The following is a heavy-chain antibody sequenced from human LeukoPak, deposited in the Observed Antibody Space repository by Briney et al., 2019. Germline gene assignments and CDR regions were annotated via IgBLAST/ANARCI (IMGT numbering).Heavy chain of an antibody. CDR3: TRQVGATRTDY. CDR1: GFTFSGSA. D-gene: IGHD1-26*01. CDR2: IRSKANSYAT. Sequence: PGGSLRLSCAASGFTFSGSAMHWFRQASGKGLEWVGRIRSKANSYATAYAASVKGRFTISRDDSKNTAYLQMNSLKTEDTAVYYCTRQVGATRTDYWGQGTLVTVSS. V-gene: IGHV3-73*01. J-gene: IGHJ4*02.